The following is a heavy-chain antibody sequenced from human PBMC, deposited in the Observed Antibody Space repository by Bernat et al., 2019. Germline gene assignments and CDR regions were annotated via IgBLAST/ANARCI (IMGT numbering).Heavy chain of an antibody. D-gene: IGHD3-10*01. Sequence: QIQLVQSGAEVKKPGASVKVSCQASGYTFTNYGISWVRQAPGQGLEWMGWISAYNGNTNNAQKLQGRVTMTTDTSTSTAYMELRSLRSDDTAVYHCARAPVWFGEWYFDLWGRGTLVTVSS. J-gene: IGHJ2*01. CDR1: GYTFTNYG. V-gene: IGHV1-18*01. CDR2: ISAYNGNT. CDR3: ARAPVWFGEWYFDL.